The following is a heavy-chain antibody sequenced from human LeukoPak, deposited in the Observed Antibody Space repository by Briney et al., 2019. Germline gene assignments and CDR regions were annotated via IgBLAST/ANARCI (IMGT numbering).Heavy chain of an antibody. D-gene: IGHD3-9*01. CDR3: AKSRVLRYVDCNFDY. CDR2: ISGSGGST. Sequence: GGSLRLSCAASGFTFSSYAMSWVRQAPGKGLEWVSAISGSGGSTYYADSVKGRFTFSRDNSKNTLYLQMNSLRAEDTAVYYCAKSRVLRYVDCNFDYWGQGTLVTVSS. CDR1: GFTFSSYA. V-gene: IGHV3-23*01. J-gene: IGHJ4*02.